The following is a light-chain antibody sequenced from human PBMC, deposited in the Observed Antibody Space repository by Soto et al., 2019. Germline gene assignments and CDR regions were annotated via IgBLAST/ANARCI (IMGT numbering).Light chain of an antibody. Sequence: QSALTQPPPASGSPGQSVTISCTGTSSDVGKYDYVSWFQHHPGKAPKLIIYEVTSRPSGVSIRFSGSKSGNTASLTISGLQPEDEADYYCSSYTTSSTRVFGTGTKVTVL. CDR3: SSYTTSSTRV. CDR1: SSDVGKYDY. CDR2: EVT. J-gene: IGLJ1*01. V-gene: IGLV2-14*01.